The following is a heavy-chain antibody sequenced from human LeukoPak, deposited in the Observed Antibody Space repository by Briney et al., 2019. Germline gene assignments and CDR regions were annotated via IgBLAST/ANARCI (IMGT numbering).Heavy chain of an antibody. CDR1: GGSIGSYY. CDR2: IHYSGST. J-gene: IGHJ4*02. Sequence: PSETLSLTCTVSGGSIGSYYWGWIPQPPGKGLEYIAYIHYSGSTNYNPSLRSRVTISVDTSKNQFSLKLNYVTAADTAIYYCARERPASNYFDYWGQGILVTVSS. CDR3: ARERPASNYFDY. D-gene: IGHD1-1*01. V-gene: IGHV4-59*01.